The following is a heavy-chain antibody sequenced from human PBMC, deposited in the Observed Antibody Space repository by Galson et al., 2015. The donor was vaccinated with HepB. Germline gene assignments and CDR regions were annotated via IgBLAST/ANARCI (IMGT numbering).Heavy chain of an antibody. D-gene: IGHD5-24*01. J-gene: IGHJ4*02. CDR1: GFTFSSYW. V-gene: IGHV3-7*01. CDR3: ARDPLGRDGHNSLDY. CDR2: IKEDGSVK. Sequence: SLRLSCAASGFTFSSYWMSWVRQAPGRGLEWVANIKEDGSVKYHVDSVKGRFTISRDNTRNSLYLQMNSLRAEDTAVYYCARDPLGRDGHNSLDYWGQGTLVTVSS.